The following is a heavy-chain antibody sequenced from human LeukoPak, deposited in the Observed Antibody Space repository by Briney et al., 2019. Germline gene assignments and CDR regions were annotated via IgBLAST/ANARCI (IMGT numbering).Heavy chain of an antibody. J-gene: IGHJ6*03. CDR1: GGSFSGYY. V-gene: IGHV4-34*01. Sequence: PSETPSLTCAVYGGSFSGYYWSWIRQPPGKGLEWIGEINHSGSTNYNPSLKSRVTISVDTSKNQFSLKLSSVTAADTAVYYCARGLPTAGYYYYYYYYMDVWGKGTTVTVSS. D-gene: IGHD3-22*01. CDR3: ARGLPTAGYYYYYYYYMDV. CDR2: INHSGST.